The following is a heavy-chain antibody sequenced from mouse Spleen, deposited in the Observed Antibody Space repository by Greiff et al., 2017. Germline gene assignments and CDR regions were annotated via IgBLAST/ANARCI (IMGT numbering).Heavy chain of an antibody. Sequence: VQLQQPGAELVKPGASVKLSCKASGYTFTSYWMHWVKQRPGRGLEWIGRIDPNSGGTKYNEKFKSKATLTVDKPSSTAYMQLSSLTSEDSAVYYCARTRTNWDGDWYFDVWGAGTTVTVSS. J-gene: IGHJ1*01. V-gene: IGHV1-72*01. CDR2: IDPNSGGT. CDR3: ARTRTNWDGDWYFDV. D-gene: IGHD4-1*01. CDR1: GYTFTSYW.